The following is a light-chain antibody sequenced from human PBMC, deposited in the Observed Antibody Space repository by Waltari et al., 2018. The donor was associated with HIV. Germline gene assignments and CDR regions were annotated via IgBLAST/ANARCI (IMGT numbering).Light chain of an antibody. Sequence: VLLTQSPVTLSVSPGDRVTLSCRASQNIGSYLAWYQQKTGQSPSLLVYGASIRAPGIPARFTGSGSGTDFNLIIDGLLPDDGAVYYCHQYNDWPRCTFGQGTKVEIK. CDR3: HQYNDWPRCT. V-gene: IGKV3D-15*01. CDR2: GAS. CDR1: QNIGSY. J-gene: IGKJ2*02.